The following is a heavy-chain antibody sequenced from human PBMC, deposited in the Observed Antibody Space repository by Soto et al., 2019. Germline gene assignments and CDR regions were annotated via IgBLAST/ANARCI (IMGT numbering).Heavy chain of an antibody. V-gene: IGHV4-4*08. CDR1: GGSINSNY. J-gene: IGHJ4*02. D-gene: IGHD2-8*01. Sequence: SETLSLTCTVSGGSINSNYWSWIRKPPGKGLEWIGYISNSGTTYYNPSLKSRVTISADTSKNQFSLNLSSVTAADTAVYYCAAEDIVLMVYAFDYWGQGILVTGSS. CDR3: AAEDIVLMVYAFDY. CDR2: ISNSGTT.